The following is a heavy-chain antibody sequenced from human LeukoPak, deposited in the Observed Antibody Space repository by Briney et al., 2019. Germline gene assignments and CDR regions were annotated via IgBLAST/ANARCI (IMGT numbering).Heavy chain of an antibody. CDR1: EYTFTNYA. CDR2: INAGNGNI. CDR3: ARNPVTTGLLDC. D-gene: IGHD4-17*01. V-gene: IGHV1-3*01. Sequence: ASVKVSCKASEYTFTNYAMHWVRQAPGQRLEWMGWINAGNGNIKYSQKFQGRVTLTGDTSASTAYMELNSLRSEDTAVYYCARNPVTTGLLDCWGQGTLVTVSS. J-gene: IGHJ4*02.